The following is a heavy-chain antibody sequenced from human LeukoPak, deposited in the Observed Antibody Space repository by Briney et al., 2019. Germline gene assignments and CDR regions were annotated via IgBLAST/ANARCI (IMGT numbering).Heavy chain of an antibody. CDR1: GFTFSSYW. CDR2: IKQDGSEK. J-gene: IGHJ4*02. CDR3: ARAPSTVSPHY. V-gene: IGHV3-7*01. Sequence: GGSLRLSCAASGFTFSSYWMSWVRQAPGKGLEWVANIKQDGSEKYYVDSVKGRFTISRDNAKNSLYLQMDCLRAEDTAVYYCARAPSTVSPHYWGQGTLVTVSS. D-gene: IGHD4-11*01.